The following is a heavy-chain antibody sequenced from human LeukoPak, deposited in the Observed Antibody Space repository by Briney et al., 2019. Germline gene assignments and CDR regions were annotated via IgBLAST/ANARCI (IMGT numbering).Heavy chain of an antibody. CDR2: ISGSGGST. V-gene: IGHV3-23*01. D-gene: IGHD6-19*01. CDR3: AKVAVAGDYFDY. CDR1: GFTFSSYA. Sequence: GGSLRLSCAASGFTFSSYAMSWVSQAPGKGLEWVSAISGSGGSTYYADSVKGRFTIYRDNCKNPLYLQMNSLIAADTVVFYFAKVAVAGDYFDYWGQGTLVTVSS. J-gene: IGHJ4*02.